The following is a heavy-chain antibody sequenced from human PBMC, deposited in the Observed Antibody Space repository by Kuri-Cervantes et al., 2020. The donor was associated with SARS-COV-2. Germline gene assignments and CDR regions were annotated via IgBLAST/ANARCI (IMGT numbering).Heavy chain of an antibody. J-gene: IGHJ4*02. D-gene: IGHD6-13*01. V-gene: IGHV4-59*01. CDR2: IYYSGST. CDR3: ARGSSSWDFDY. CDR1: GGSISSYY. Sequence: SETLSLTCTVSGGSISSYYWSWIRQPPGKGLEWIGYIYYSGSTNYNPSLKSRVTISVDTSKNQFSLKLSSVTAADTAVYYCARGSSSWDFDYWGQGTLVTVS.